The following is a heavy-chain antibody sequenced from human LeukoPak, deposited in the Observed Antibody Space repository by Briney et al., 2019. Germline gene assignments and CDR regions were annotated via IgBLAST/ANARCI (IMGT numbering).Heavy chain of an antibody. D-gene: IGHD3-3*01. CDR3: ARPYYNFWSGGYSD. Sequence: PGGSLRLSCAASGFTFSSFSMSWVRQAPGKGLEWISSISTSSVYIYYADSVKGRFTISRDNAKNSLYLQMNSLRADDTAVYYCARPYYNFWSGGYSDWGQGTLVTVSS. J-gene: IGHJ4*02. V-gene: IGHV3-21*01. CDR2: ISTSSVYI. CDR1: GFTFSSFS.